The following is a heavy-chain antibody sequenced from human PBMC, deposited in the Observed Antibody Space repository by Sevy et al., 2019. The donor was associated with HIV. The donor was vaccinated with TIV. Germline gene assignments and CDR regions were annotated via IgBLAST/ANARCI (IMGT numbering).Heavy chain of an antibody. V-gene: IGHV3-33*08. CDR1: GFTFTNYG. J-gene: IGHJ5*02. D-gene: IGHD5-18*01. CDR3: ARDSNGNSNEPAPGS. Sequence: QLGGSLRLSCAASGFTFTNYGMHWVRQAPGKGLEWVAVIWSDGTNKYYADPVKGRFTISRDDSKNTLYLQMNSLRTEDTAVYYCARDSNGNSNEPAPGSWGQGTLVTVSS. CDR2: IWSDGTNK.